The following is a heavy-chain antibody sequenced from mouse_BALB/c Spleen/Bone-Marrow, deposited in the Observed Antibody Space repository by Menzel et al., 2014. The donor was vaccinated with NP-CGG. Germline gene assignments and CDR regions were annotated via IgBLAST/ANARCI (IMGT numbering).Heavy chain of an antibody. CDR1: GFNIKDTY. D-gene: IGHD2-1*01. V-gene: IGHV14-3*02. J-gene: IGHJ4*01. Sequence: VQLQQSGAELVKPGASVKLSCTASGFNIKDTYMHWVKQRPEQGLEWIGRIDTANGNTKYDPKFQGKATITADTSSNTAYLQLSSLTSEDTAVYYCARYGNGLMDYWGQGTSVTVSP. CDR2: IDTANGNT. CDR3: ARYGNGLMDY.